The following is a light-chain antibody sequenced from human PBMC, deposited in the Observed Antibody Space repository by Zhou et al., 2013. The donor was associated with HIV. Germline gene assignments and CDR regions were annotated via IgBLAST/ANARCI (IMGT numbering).Light chain of an antibody. V-gene: IGKV1-5*03. J-gene: IGKJ2*01. CDR3: QQYNSYPYT. CDR1: QSISPW. CDR2: KTS. Sequence: DIQMTQSPSTLSASVGDRVTITCRASQSISPWLAWYQHRPGRAPRLLISKTSVLESGVPSRFSGSGSGTEFTLTITSLQPEDFATYYCQQYNSYPYTFGQGTKLEIQ.